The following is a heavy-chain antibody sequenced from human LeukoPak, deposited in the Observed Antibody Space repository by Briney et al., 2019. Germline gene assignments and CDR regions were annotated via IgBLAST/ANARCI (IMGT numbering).Heavy chain of an antibody. CDR1: GGSFSGYY. Sequence: PSETLSLTCAVYGGSFSGYYWSWIRQPPGKGLEWIGEINHSGGTNYNPSLKSRVTISVDTSKNQFSLKLSSVTAADTAVYYCARKDDSSGYPFDYWGQGTLVTVSS. D-gene: IGHD3-22*01. CDR3: ARKDDSSGYPFDY. V-gene: IGHV4-34*01. CDR2: INHSGGT. J-gene: IGHJ4*02.